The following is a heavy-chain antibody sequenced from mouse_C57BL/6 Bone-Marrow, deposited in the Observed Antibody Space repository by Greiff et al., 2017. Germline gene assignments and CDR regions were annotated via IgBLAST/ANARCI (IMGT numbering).Heavy chain of an antibody. CDR1: GYTFTSYW. Sequence: QVQLQQPGAELVKPGASVKLSCKASGYTFTSYWMHWVKQRPGRGLEWIGRIDPNSGGTKYNEKFKSKATLTVDKPSRTAYMQLSSLTSEDSAVYYCARRRDYGSRYWYFDVWGTGTTVTVSS. D-gene: IGHD1-1*01. J-gene: IGHJ1*03. CDR2: IDPNSGGT. V-gene: IGHV1-72*01. CDR3: ARRRDYGSRYWYFDV.